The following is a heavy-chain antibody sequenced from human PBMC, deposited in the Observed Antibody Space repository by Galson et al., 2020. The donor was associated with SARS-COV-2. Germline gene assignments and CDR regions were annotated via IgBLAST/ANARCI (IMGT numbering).Heavy chain of an antibody. J-gene: IGHJ4*02. D-gene: IGHD2-21*02. Sequence: KIGESLKISCKGSGYSFTSYWIGWVRQMPGKGLEWMGIIYPGDSDTRYSPSFQGQVTISADKSISTAYLQWSSLKASDTAMYYCARQEEGIVVVTAIDRYFDYWGQGTLVTVSS. CDR1: GYSFTSYW. CDR2: IYPGDSDT. V-gene: IGHV5-51*01. CDR3: ARQEEGIVVVTAIDRYFDY.